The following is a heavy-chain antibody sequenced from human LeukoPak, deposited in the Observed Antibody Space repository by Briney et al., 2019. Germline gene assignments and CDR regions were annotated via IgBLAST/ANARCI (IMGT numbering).Heavy chain of an antibody. Sequence: PWASVKVSCKASGYTFTGCYMHWVRQAPGQGLEWMGWISPNSGGTNYAQKFQGRVTMTRDTSISTAYMELSRLSSDDTAVYYCARGDSSRGYYYMDVWGKGTTVTVSS. CDR3: ARGDSSRGYYYMDV. J-gene: IGHJ6*03. V-gene: IGHV1-2*02. D-gene: IGHD2-21*01. CDR2: ISPNSGGT. CDR1: GYTFTGCY.